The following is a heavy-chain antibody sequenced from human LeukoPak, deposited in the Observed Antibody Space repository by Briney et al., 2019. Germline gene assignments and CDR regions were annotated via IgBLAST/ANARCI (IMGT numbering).Heavy chain of an antibody. D-gene: IGHD3-10*01. CDR2: IKQDGTEK. V-gene: IGHV3-7*01. CDR3: ASGYGRWFGEEGGGYFDY. J-gene: IGHJ4*02. CDR1: GFTFSSYW. Sequence: GGSLRLSCAASGFTFSSYWMNWVRQAPGKGLKWVANIKQDGTEKYYVDSVKGRFTISTDNAKNSLYLQMNSLRAEDTAVYYCASGYGRWFGEEGGGYFDYWGQGTLVTVSS.